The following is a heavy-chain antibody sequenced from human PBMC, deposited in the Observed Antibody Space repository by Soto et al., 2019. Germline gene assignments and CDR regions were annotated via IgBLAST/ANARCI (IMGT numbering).Heavy chain of an antibody. D-gene: IGHD1-26*01. V-gene: IGHV3-30-3*01. CDR1: GFTFSSYA. J-gene: IGHJ4*02. CDR2: ISYDGSNK. Sequence: GGSLRLSCAASGFTFSSYAMHWVRQAPGKGLEWVAVISYDGSNKYYADSVKGRFTISRDNSKNTLYLQMNSLRAEDTAVYYCASTYIVGANLFDYWGQGTLVTVSS. CDR3: ASTYIVGANLFDY.